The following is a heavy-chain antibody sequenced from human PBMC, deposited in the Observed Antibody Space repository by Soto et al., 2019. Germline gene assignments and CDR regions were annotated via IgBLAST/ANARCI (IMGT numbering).Heavy chain of an antibody. D-gene: IGHD2-15*01. V-gene: IGHV1-2*02. J-gene: IGHJ4*02. Sequence: ASVEVSCKASGYTFTGYYMHWVLQAPEQGLEWMGWINPNSGGTNYAQKFQGRVTMTRDTSISTAYMELSRLRSDDTAVYYCATTPRYCSGGSCWDYWGQGTLVTVSS. CDR2: INPNSGGT. CDR1: GYTFTGYY. CDR3: ATTPRYCSGGSCWDY.